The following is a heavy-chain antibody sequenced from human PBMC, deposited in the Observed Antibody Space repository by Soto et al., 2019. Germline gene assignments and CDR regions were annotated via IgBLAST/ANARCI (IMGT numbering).Heavy chain of an antibody. J-gene: IGHJ6*02. Sequence: ASVKVSCKASGYTFTSYGISWVRQAPGQGLEWMGWISAYNGNTNYAQKLQGRVTMTTDTSTSTAYMELRSLRSDDTAVYYCAREVFGSSWYVSGDYYYYGMDVWGQGTTVTVSS. V-gene: IGHV1-18*01. CDR2: ISAYNGNT. CDR3: AREVFGSSWYVSGDYYYYGMDV. D-gene: IGHD6-13*01. CDR1: GYTFTSYG.